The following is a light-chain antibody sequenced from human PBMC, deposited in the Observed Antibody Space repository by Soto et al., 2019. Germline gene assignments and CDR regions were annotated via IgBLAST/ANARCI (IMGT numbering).Light chain of an antibody. Sequence: DIGMTPSPATVSVSPGERATLSCRASQSVSRNXARYQQKPYQAPRLLIYTASTMATGSPARLSGSGSAKEFTLTISSLQSEYFAVYYFQQYKNGPCTFGQGTRLEIK. CDR1: QSVSRN. CDR2: TAS. J-gene: IGKJ5*01. V-gene: IGKV3-15*01. CDR3: QQYKNGPCT.